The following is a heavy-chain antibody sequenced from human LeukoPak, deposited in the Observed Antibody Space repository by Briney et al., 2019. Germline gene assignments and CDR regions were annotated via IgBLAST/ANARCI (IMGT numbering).Heavy chain of an antibody. CDR2: INHRGRT. V-gene: IGHV4-34*01. CDR3: ARARSKWFGELSVPWFFDY. J-gene: IGHJ4*02. D-gene: IGHD3-10*01. Sequence: PSETLSLTCAVYGGSFSDYYWNWIRQPPGKGLEWIGEINHRGRTNYNPSLKSRVRVSVDTSKNQFALKLSSVTAVDTAVYSCARARSKWFGELSVPWFFDYWGQGALVTVSS. CDR1: GGSFSDYY.